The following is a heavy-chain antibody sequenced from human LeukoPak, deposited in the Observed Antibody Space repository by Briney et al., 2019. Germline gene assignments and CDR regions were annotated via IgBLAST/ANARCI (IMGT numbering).Heavy chain of an antibody. D-gene: IGHD4-23*01. CDR1: GGSISSGGYY. CDR3: ARQGATVGAFDY. Sequence: SETLSLTCTVSGGSISSGGYYWSWIRQPPGKGLEWIGYIYYSGSTNYNPSLKSRVTISVDTSKNQFSLKLSSVTAADTAVYYCARQGATVGAFDYWGQGTLVTVSS. V-gene: IGHV4-61*08. CDR2: IYYSGST. J-gene: IGHJ4*02.